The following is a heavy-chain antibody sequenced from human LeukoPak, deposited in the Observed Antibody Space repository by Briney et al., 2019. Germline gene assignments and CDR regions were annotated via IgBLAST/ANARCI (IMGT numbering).Heavy chain of an antibody. CDR2: IRGSGDRT. J-gene: IGHJ4*02. V-gene: IGHV3-23*01. D-gene: IGHD3-10*01. Sequence: GGSLRLSCAASGFTFSSYAMSWVRQAPGKGLEWVSAIRGSGDRTHYADSVKGRFTISRDNSKNTLYLQMNSLRAEDTAVYYCARDDGSGSYYNVPFDYWGQGTLVTVSS. CDR3: ARDDGSGSYYNVPFDY. CDR1: GFTFSSYA.